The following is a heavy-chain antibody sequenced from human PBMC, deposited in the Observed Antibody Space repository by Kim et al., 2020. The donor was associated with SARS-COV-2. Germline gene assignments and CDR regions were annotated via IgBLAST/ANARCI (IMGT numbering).Heavy chain of an antibody. CDR1: GGSISRYY. CDR2: IYYSGST. Sequence: SETLSLTCTVSGGSISRYYWSWIRQPPGKGLEWIGYIYYSGSTNYNPSLKSRVTISIDTSKNQFSLKLSSVTAADTAVYYCARRALGYCSGSTYSSAFDFWGQGTMVTVSS. J-gene: IGHJ3*01. CDR3: ARRALGYCSGSTYSSAFDF. V-gene: IGHV4-59*01. D-gene: IGHD2-15*01.